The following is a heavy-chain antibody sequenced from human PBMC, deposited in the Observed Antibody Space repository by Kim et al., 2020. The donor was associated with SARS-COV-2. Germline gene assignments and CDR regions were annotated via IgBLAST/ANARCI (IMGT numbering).Heavy chain of an antibody. V-gene: IGHV1-69*02. CDR3: ASLTGIAAAGTREY. Sequence: AQKFQGRVTITADKSTSTAYMELSSLRSEDTAVYYCASLTGIAAAGTREYWGQGTLVTVSS. D-gene: IGHD6-13*01. J-gene: IGHJ4*02.